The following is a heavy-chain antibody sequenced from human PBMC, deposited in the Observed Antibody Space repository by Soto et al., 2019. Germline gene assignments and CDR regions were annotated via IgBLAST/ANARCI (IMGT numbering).Heavy chain of an antibody. Sequence: QVQLQESGPGLVKPSETLSLTCTVSGGSVSSGSYYWSWIRQPPGKGLEWIGYIYYSGSTNYNSSLKSRVTISVDTSKNQFSLKLSSVTAADTAVYYCARGRSLDAFDIWGQGTMVTVSS. CDR3: ARGRSLDAFDI. CDR2: IYYSGST. V-gene: IGHV4-61*01. CDR1: GGSVSSGSYY. J-gene: IGHJ3*02.